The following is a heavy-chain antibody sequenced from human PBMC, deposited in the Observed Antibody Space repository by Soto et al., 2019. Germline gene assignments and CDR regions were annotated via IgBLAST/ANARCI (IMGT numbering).Heavy chain of an antibody. CDR2: IYYSGST. J-gene: IGHJ5*02. D-gene: IGHD3-3*01. CDR1: GGSISSYY. Sequence: PSETLSLTCTVSGGSISSYYWSWIRQPPGKGLEWIGYIYYSGSTNYNPSLKSRVTISVDTSKNQFSLKLSSVTAADTAVYYCARDHRDYDFWSAPRYNWFDPWGQGTLVTVSS. V-gene: IGHV4-59*01. CDR3: ARDHRDYDFWSAPRYNWFDP.